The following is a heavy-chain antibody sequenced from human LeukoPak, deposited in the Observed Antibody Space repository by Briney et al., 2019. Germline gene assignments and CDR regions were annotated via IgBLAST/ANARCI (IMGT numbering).Heavy chain of an antibody. D-gene: IGHD3-16*01. CDR3: AREWGTGAGPFDY. Sequence: ASVKVSCKASGYTFTSYYMHWVRQAPGQGLEWMGIINPSGGSTSYAQKFQGRVAITADESTSTAYMELSSLRSEDTAVYYCAREWGTGAGPFDYWGQGTLVTVSS. V-gene: IGHV1-46*01. CDR2: INPSGGST. CDR1: GYTFTSYY. J-gene: IGHJ4*02.